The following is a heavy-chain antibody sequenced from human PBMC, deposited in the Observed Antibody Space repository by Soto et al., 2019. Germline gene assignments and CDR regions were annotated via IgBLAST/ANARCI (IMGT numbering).Heavy chain of an antibody. CDR2: IVVGSGNT. CDR1: GFTFTSSS. V-gene: IGHV1-58*01. J-gene: IGHJ6*02. D-gene: IGHD4-17*01. Sequence: GGPVEVSCQASGFTFTSSSVQWVGQARGQRLEWIGWIVVGSGNTNYAQKFQERVTITRDMSTSTAYMELSSLRSEDTAVYYCAASTVTTYYYYYGMDXWGQGTTVTVSS. CDR3: AASTVTTYYYYYGMDX.